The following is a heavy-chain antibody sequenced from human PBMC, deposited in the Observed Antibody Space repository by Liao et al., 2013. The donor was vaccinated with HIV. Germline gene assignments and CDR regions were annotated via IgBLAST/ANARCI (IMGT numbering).Heavy chain of an antibody. CDR1: GGSFSGYY. CDR2: IYTSGST. J-gene: IGHJ4*02. V-gene: IGHV4-59*10. CDR3: AKTLGYCSGGRCYSGDY. D-gene: IGHD2-15*01. Sequence: QVQLQQWGAGLLKPSETLSLTCAVYGGSFSGYYWSWIRQPAGKGLEWIGRIYTSGSTNYNPSLKSRVTMSVDTSKNQFSLKLSSVTAADTAVYYCAKTLGYCSGGRCYSGDYWGQGTLVTVSS.